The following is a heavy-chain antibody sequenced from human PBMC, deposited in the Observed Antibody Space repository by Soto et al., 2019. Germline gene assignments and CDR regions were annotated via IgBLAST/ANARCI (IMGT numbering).Heavy chain of an antibody. J-gene: IGHJ4*02. CDR1: GYTFTSYA. CDR3: ARGLNRGYSGYPAGY. D-gene: IGHD5-12*01. V-gene: IGHV1-3*01. Sequence: ASVKVSCKASGYTFTSYAMHWVRQAPGQRLEWMGWINAGNGNTKYSQKFQGRVTITRDTSASTAYMELSSLRSEDTAVYYCARGLNRGYSGYPAGYWGQGTLVTVSS. CDR2: INAGNGNT.